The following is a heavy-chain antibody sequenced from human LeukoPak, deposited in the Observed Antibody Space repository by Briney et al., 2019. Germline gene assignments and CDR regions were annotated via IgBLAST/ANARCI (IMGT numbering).Heavy chain of an antibody. CDR1: GGSISSSSYY. CDR2: NYHAGGT. Sequence: PSETLSLTCTVSGGSISSSSYYWGWIRQPPGRGLDWIGTNYHAGGTYYNPSFKSRVTISVDTSKNQFSLRLSSVTAADTAVYYCARGFGESEYYYYGMDVWGQGTTVTVSS. V-gene: IGHV4-39*01. D-gene: IGHD3-10*01. CDR3: ARGFGESEYYYYGMDV. J-gene: IGHJ6*02.